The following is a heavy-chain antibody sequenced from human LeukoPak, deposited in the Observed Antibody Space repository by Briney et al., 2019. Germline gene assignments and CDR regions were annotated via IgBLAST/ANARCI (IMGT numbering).Heavy chain of an antibody. D-gene: IGHD6-19*01. CDR2: TYQRSKWYN. J-gene: IGHJ4*02. V-gene: IGHV6-1*01. Sequence: SRTPSLTCAISGDSFSINSAAWNWIRQSPSRGLEWLGRTYQRSKWYNDYAVSVKSRITINPDISKNQFSLQLNSVTPEDTAVYYCARSPSPYSSGWYFDYWGQGTLVTVSS. CDR1: GDSFSINSAA. CDR3: ARSPSPYSSGWYFDY.